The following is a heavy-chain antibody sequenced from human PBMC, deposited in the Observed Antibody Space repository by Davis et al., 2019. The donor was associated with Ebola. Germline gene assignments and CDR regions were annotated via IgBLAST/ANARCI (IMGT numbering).Heavy chain of an antibody. Sequence: SVKVSCKASGFTFTSSAVQWVRQARGQRLEWIGWIVVGSGNTNYAQKFQERVTITRDMSTSTAYMELSSLRSEDTAVYYCARDRVATIKEDLGYFDYWGQGTLVTVSS. CDR2: IVVGSGNT. V-gene: IGHV1-58*01. CDR1: GFTFTSSA. CDR3: ARDRVATIKEDLGYFDY. D-gene: IGHD5-12*01. J-gene: IGHJ4*02.